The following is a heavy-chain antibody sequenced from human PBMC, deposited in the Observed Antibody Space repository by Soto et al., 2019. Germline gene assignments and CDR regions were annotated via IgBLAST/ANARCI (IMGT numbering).Heavy chain of an antibody. Sequence: WASVKVSCKTSGYSFTGYYIHWVRQAPGQGLEWMGWINPNYGGTKFAQKFQGRVTMTRDTPISTAYMELIRLTSDDTAVYYCARVGNTMAALGGWFGMDVWGQGTTVTVSS. D-gene: IGHD3-16*01. CDR1: GYSFTGYY. J-gene: IGHJ6*02. V-gene: IGHV1-2*02. CDR3: ARVGNTMAALGGWFGMDV. CDR2: INPNYGGT.